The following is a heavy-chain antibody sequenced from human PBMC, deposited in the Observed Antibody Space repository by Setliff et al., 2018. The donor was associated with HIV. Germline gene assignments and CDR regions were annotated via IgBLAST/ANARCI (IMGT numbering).Heavy chain of an antibody. J-gene: IGHJ4*02. CDR1: GGSINRSNYY. V-gene: IGHV4-39*01. Sequence: SETLSLTCTVPGGSINRSNYYWGWIRQSPGKGLEWIGTISYTGSTYYDPSLKSRVTISLDTSKNQFFLKLSSVTAPDTAMYYCARQTWEYYDTLTGYYRSPKNFDSWGQGTLVTVSS. CDR2: ISYTGST. D-gene: IGHD3-9*01. CDR3: ARQTWEYYDTLTGYYRSPKNFDS.